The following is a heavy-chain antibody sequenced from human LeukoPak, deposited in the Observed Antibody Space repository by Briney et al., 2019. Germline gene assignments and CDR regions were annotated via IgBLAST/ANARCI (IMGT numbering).Heavy chain of an antibody. J-gene: IGHJ4*02. CDR1: GGSISSYY. V-gene: IGHV4-59*01. Sequence: SETLSLTCTVSGGSISSYYWSWIRQPPGKGLEWIGYTTNYNPSLKSRVTISVDTSKNQFSLKLSSVTAADTAVYYCARVRTDKGTSFDYWGQGTLVTVSS. CDR3: ARVRTDKGTSFDY. D-gene: IGHD2-8*01. CDR2: TT.